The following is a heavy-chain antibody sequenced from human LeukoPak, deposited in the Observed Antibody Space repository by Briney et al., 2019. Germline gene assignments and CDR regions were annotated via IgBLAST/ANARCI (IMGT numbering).Heavy chain of an antibody. CDR3: AADDIVVVPAAASTYCYYGMDV. Sequence: GASVKVSCKASGFTFTSSAVQWVRQARGQRLEWIGWIVVGSGNTNYAQKFQERVTITRDMSTSTAYMELSSLRSEDTAVYYCAADDIVVVPAAASTYCYYGMDVWGQGTTVTVS. V-gene: IGHV1-58*01. CDR1: GFTFTSSA. CDR2: IVVGSGNT. D-gene: IGHD2-2*01. J-gene: IGHJ6*02.